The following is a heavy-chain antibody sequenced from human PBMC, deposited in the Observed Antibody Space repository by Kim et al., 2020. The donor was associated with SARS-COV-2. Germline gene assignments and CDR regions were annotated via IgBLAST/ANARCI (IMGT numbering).Heavy chain of an antibody. J-gene: IGHJ6*02. D-gene: IGHD3-10*01. V-gene: IGHV3-30-3*01. CDR2: ISYDGRNK. CDR3: ARGNYYESVSLSDYYNGMDV. Sequence: GGSLILSCAASGLIFDTSAMNWVRQAPGKGLEWVAVISYDGRNKDYADSVKGRFTISRDTSKSTLYLEMNRLRVEDTALYYCARGNYYESVSLSDYYNGMDVWGQGTTVTVSS. CDR1: GLIFDTSA.